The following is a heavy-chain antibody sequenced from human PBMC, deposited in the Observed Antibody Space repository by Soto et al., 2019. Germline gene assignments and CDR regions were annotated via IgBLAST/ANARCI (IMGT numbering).Heavy chain of an antibody. Sequence: HITLKESGPTLVEPTQTLTLTCAFSGFSLSTSGVGVGWIRQPPGKALEWLAFIYWDDDKRYSPSLKTRLTIIKDTSINQVVLILTNVDTVDTATYYCAYRQEYRGSWDSGWFDPWGQGTLVTVSS. V-gene: IGHV2-5*02. D-gene: IGHD6-13*01. CDR1: GFSLSTSGVG. J-gene: IGHJ5*02. CDR3: AYRQEYRGSWDSGWFDP. CDR2: IYWDDDK.